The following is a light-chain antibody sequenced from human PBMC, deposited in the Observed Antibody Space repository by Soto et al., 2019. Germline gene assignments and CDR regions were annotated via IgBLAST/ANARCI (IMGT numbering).Light chain of an antibody. CDR3: CSYAGHSTWV. CDR1: SSDVGSYNL. J-gene: IGLJ3*02. V-gene: IGLV2-23*01. CDR2: EDN. Sequence: QSALTQPASVSGSPGQSITISCTGTSSDVGSYNLISWYQQYPGKAPKLMIYEDNMRPSGVSNRFSGSKSGNTASLTSSGLQYEDEADYYGCSYAGHSTWVFGGGTKLTVL.